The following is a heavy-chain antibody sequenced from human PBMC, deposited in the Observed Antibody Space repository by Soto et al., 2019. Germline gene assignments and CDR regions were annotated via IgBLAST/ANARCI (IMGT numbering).Heavy chain of an antibody. V-gene: IGHV3-23*01. CDR3: AKGGTVTRLLYYFDS. D-gene: IGHD4-17*01. Sequence: EVQLLESGGGLVQPGGSLRLSCAASGFTFSSYAMSWVRQAPGKGLEWVSGISGSGGSTYHADSVKGRFTISRDNSKNTLYLQMNNLRAEDTAVYYRAKGGTVTRLLYYFDSWGQRTLVTVSS. J-gene: IGHJ4*02. CDR1: GFTFSSYA. CDR2: ISGSGGST.